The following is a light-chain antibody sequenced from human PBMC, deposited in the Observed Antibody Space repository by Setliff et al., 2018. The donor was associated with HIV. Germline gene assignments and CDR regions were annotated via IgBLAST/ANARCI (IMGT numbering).Light chain of an antibody. Sequence: QSVLTQPRSVSGSPGQSVAISCTGTRSDIGAYNYVSWYQQHPGKVPKLIISDVTKRPSGVPDRFSGSKSGNTAPLTISGLQAEDEADYYCSSYTSSSTLEVFGTGTKV. CDR1: RSDIGAYNY. V-gene: IGLV2-11*01. CDR3: SSYTSSSTLEV. CDR2: DVT. J-gene: IGLJ1*01.